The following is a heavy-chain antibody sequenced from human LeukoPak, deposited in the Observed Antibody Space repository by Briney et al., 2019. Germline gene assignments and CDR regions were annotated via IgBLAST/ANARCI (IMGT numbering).Heavy chain of an antibody. CDR3: ARGDDYGDLGAY. CDR1: GGSISSYY. Sequence: PSETLSLTCTVSGGSISSYYWNWIRQPPGKGLEWIGYISYSGSTKYNPSLKSRVTISVDTSKNQFSLKLSSVTAADTAVYYCARGDDYGDLGAYWGQGTLVTVSP. D-gene: IGHD4-17*01. J-gene: IGHJ4*02. CDR2: ISYSGST. V-gene: IGHV4-59*01.